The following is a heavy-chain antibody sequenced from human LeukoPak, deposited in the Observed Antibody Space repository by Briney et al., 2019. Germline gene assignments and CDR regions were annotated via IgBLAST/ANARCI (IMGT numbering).Heavy chain of an antibody. CDR2: IGKGGDT. CDR1: GFTFSTYD. V-gene: IGHV3-13*04. J-gene: IGHJ4*02. CDR3: ARGALGFDY. Sequence: GGSLRLSCAASGFTFSTYDMHWVRQAAGKGLEWVSGIGKGGDTYYAGSVKGRFTTSRENAKRSVYLQMNNLRAGDTAVHYCARGALGFDYWGQGTLVTVSS.